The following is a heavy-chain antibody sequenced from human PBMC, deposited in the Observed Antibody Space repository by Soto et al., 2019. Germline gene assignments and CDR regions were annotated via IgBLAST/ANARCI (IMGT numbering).Heavy chain of an antibody. CDR3: TRHDTAMARDV. V-gene: IGHV3-73*02. J-gene: IGHJ6*02. Sequence: EVQLVESGGGLVQPGGSLKLSCAASGFTFSGSAMHWVRQASGKGLEWVGRIRSKANSYATAYAASVKGRFTISRDDSRNTAYLQMNSLKTEDTAVYYCTRHDTAMARDVWGQGTTVTVSS. CDR2: IRSKANSYAT. CDR1: GFTFSGSA. D-gene: IGHD5-18*01.